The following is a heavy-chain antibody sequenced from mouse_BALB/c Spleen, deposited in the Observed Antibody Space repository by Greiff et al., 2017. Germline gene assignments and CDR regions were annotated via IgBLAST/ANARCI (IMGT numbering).Heavy chain of an antibody. CDR2: IWSGGST. CDR1: GFSLTSYG. Sequence: VQLVESGPGLVQPSQSLSITCTVSGFSLTSYGVHWVRQSPGKGLEWLGVIWSGGSTDYNAAFISRLSISKDNSKSQVFFKMNSLQANDTAIYYCARLITTVGYAMDYWGQGTSVTVSS. CDR3: ARLITTVGYAMDY. J-gene: IGHJ4*01. V-gene: IGHV2-2*02. D-gene: IGHD1-1*01.